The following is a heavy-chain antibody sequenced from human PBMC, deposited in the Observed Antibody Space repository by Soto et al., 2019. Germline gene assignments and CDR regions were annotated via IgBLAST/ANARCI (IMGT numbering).Heavy chain of an antibody. J-gene: IGHJ4*01. D-gene: IGHD6-19*01. Sequence: SETLSLTCAVYGGSFSGYYWTWIRQPPGTGLEWIGEINHSGSTNYNPSLKSRVTISVDTSNNQFSLKLTSVTAADTAVYYCARHDGFSSGWIFDYWGHGTLVTVSS. CDR2: INHSGST. V-gene: IGHV4-34*01. CDR3: ARHDGFSSGWIFDY. CDR1: GGSFSGYY.